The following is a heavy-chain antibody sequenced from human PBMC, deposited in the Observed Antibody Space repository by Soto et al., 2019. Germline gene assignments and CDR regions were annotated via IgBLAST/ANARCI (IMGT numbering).Heavy chain of an antibody. CDR3: GKDGSSGWPYFDDMDV. D-gene: IGHD6-19*01. CDR2: ISYDGRNK. Sequence: QVQLVESGGGVVQPGRSLRLSCAASGFTFSSYGMHWVRQAPGKGLEWVAVISYDGRNKYYADAVKGRITISRDNSKNTLYLQMSSLRAVDTAVYYCGKDGSSGWPYFDDMDVWGQGTTVTVSS. CDR1: GFTFSSYG. J-gene: IGHJ6*02. V-gene: IGHV3-30*18.